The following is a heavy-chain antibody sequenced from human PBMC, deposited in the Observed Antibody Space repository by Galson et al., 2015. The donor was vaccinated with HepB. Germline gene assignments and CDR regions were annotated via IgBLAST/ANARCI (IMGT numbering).Heavy chain of an antibody. Sequence: SLRLSCAASGFTFNGSAIHWVRQASGKGLEWLGRVRSKANTYATVFAASVKGRFTISRDDSKNTAYLQMNSLKTEDTAVYYCTRRLDADCSSTSCPSGANYRMDVWGKGTTVTVSS. CDR2: VRSKANTYAT. CDR3: TRRLDADCSSTSCPSGANYRMDV. CDR1: GFTFNGSA. J-gene: IGHJ6*04. D-gene: IGHD2-2*01. V-gene: IGHV3-73*01.